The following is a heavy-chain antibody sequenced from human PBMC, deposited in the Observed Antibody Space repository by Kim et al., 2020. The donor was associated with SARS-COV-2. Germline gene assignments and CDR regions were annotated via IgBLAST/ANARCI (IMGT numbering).Heavy chain of an antibody. J-gene: IGHJ4*02. CDR3: ASQYCSGGSCDY. V-gene: IGHV4-30-2*04. Sequence: SYTPYLKSRVTNSVDTSKNQFSLKLSSVTAADTAVYYCASQYCSGGSCDYWGQGTLVTVSS. D-gene: IGHD2-15*01.